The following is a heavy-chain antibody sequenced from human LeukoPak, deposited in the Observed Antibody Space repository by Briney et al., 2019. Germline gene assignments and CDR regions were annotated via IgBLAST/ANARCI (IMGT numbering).Heavy chain of an antibody. J-gene: IGHJ6*03. CDR2: ISGSGGST. V-gene: IGHV3-23*01. CDR1: GFIFSNYA. Sequence: GGSLRLSCAASGFIFSNYAMSWVRQAPGRGLEWVAGISGSGGSTYYADSVKGRFTISRDNSKNTLYLQMNSLRAEDTAVYYCAKDKIKGAYYYYMDVWGKGTTVTVSS. CDR3: AKDKIKGAYYYYMDV.